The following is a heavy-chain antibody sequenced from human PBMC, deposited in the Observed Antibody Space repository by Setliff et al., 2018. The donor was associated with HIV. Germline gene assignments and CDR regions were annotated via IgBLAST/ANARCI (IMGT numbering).Heavy chain of an antibody. J-gene: IGHJ4*02. CDR2: ISLYNEYK. CDR3: ARTQYTTTWPGNY. CDR1: GFIFNNFG. D-gene: IGHD2-2*02. V-gene: IGHV1-18*04. Sequence: AAVKVSCKTSGFIFNNFGVTWVRQAPGQGLEWVAWISLYNEYKYYAPHFLGRVTMSTDTSTSTVDLELRGLRADDTAIYYGARTQYTTTWPGNYWGQGTLVTVSS.